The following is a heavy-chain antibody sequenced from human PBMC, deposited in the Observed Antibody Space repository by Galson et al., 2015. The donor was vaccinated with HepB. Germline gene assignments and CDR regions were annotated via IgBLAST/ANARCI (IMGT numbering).Heavy chain of an antibody. CDR3: ARDLRTGATTIVGYNWFDP. J-gene: IGHJ5*02. D-gene: IGHD1-26*01. CDR1: GFTFSSYS. CDR2: ISSSSSTI. V-gene: IGHV3-48*01. Sequence: SLRLSCAASGFTFSSYSMNWVRQAPGKGLEWVSYISSSSSTIYYADSVKGRFTISRDNAKNSLYLQMNSLRAEDTAVYYCARDLRTGATTIVGYNWFDPWGQGTLVTVSS.